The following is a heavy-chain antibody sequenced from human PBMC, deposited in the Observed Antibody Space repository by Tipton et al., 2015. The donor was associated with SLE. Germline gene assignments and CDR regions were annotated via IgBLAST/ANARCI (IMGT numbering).Heavy chain of an antibody. V-gene: IGHV4-59*01. CDR3: ARGREWVENYGSGSYRTHQYLDL. J-gene: IGHJ2*01. Sequence: GLVKPSETLSLTCTVSDGSIDRYFWNWIRQPPGKGLELIGYIYSSGSTYYNPSLKSRVTISVDTSKNQFSLKMSSVTAADTAVYYCARGREWVENYGSGSYRTHQYLDLWGRGTLVTVSS. D-gene: IGHD3-10*01. CDR2: IYSSGST. CDR1: DGSIDRYF.